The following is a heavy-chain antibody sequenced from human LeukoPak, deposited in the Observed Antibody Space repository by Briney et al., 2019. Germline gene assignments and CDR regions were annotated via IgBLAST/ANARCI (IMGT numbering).Heavy chain of an antibody. D-gene: IGHD4-11*01. CDR2: INYSGRT. CDR3: ARAEINDYNRY. J-gene: IGHJ4*02. V-gene: IGHV4-59*08. CDR1: GGSISSYY. Sequence: PSETLSLTCTVSGGSISSYYWSWIRQAPGKGLEWIGSINYSGRTYDNPSLKSRVTISIDTSKNQIFLKLRSTTAADTAHYYCARAEINDYNRYWGQGILVIVSS.